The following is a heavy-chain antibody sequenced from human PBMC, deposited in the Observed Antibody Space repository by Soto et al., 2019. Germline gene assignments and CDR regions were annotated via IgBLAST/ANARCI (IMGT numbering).Heavy chain of an antibody. J-gene: IGHJ4*02. Sequence: PSETLSLTCTVSGGSISSYYWSWIRQPPGKGLEWIGYIYYSGSTNYNPSLKSRVTISVDTSKNQFSLKLSSVTAADTAVYYCERSHGGYYFDYWGQGTLVTVSS. V-gene: IGHV4-59*01. CDR3: ERSHGGYYFDY. D-gene: IGHD2-15*01. CDR1: GGSISSYY. CDR2: IYYSGST.